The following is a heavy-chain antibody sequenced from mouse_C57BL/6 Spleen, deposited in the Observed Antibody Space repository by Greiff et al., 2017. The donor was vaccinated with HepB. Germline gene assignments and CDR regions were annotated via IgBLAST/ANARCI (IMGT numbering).Heavy chain of an antibody. J-gene: IGHJ2*01. Sequence: QVQLKQPGAELVKPGASVKMSCKASGYTFTSYWITWVKQRPGQGLEWIGDIYPGSGSTNYNEKFKSKATLTVDTSSSTAYMQLSSLTSEDSAVYCCARTDSNLCYFDDWGQGTTLTVSS. V-gene: IGHV1-55*01. CDR2: IYPGSGST. CDR3: ARTDSNLCYFDD. CDR1: GYTFTSYW. D-gene: IGHD2-5*01.